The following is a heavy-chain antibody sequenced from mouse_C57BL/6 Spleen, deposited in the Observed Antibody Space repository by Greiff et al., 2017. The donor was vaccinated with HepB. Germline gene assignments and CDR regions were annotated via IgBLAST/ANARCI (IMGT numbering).Heavy chain of an antibody. CDR1: GYTFTDYY. V-gene: IGHV1-19*01. CDR3: ARDGYGYAMDY. D-gene: IGHD2-2*01. CDR2: INPYNGGT. J-gene: IGHJ4*01. Sequence: VQLKQSGPVLVKPGASVKMSCKASGYTFTDYYMNWVKQSHGKSLEWIGVINPYNGGTSYNQKFKGKATLTVDKSSSTAYMELNSLTSEDSAVYYCARDGYGYAMDYWGQGTSVTVSS.